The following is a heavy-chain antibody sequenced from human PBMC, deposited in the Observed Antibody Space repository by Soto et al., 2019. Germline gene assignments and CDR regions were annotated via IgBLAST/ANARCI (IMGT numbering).Heavy chain of an antibody. D-gene: IGHD6-6*01. CDR2: ISGSGGST. V-gene: IGHV3-23*01. J-gene: IGHJ4*02. Sequence: GGSLRLSCAASGFTFSSYAMSWVRQAPGKGVEWVSAISGSGGSTYYADSVKGRFTISRDKSKNTLYLQMNSLRAEDTAVYYCAKARIAAPDYWGQGTLVTVSS. CDR3: AKARIAAPDY. CDR1: GFTFSSYA.